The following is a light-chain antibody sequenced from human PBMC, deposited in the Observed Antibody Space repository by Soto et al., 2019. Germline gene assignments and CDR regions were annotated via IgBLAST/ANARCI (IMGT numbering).Light chain of an antibody. CDR1: RSLSSDY. CDR3: QQYGNSPLT. Sequence: IVLMQSPDTLSLSPGERATLSCRASRSLSSDYLAWYQQKPGQAPRLLFYHASRRATGTPDRFSVSGSGTDFTLTISGLEPEDFAVYYCQQYGNSPLTFGAGTKVDIK. V-gene: IGKV3-20*01. J-gene: IGKJ4*01. CDR2: HAS.